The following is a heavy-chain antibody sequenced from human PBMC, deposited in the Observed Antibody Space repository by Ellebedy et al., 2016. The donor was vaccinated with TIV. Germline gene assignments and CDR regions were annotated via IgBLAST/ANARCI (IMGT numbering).Heavy chain of an antibody. CDR2: IHPADSHT. Sequence: GESLKISCQGSGYSFTTRWIGWARQMPGKGPEWVGIIHPADSHTKYSPSFQGQVTISADKSISTAYLQLSNLKASDTAIYYCSIAVDGTTWFDPWGQGTLVTVSS. CDR3: SIAVDGTTWFDP. J-gene: IGHJ5*02. CDR1: GYSFTTRW. V-gene: IGHV5-51*01. D-gene: IGHD5-24*01.